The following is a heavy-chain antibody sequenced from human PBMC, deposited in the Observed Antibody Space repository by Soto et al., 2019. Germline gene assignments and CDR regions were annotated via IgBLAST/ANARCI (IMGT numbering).Heavy chain of an antibody. CDR2: ISYDGSNK. V-gene: IGHV3-30-3*01. CDR1: GFTFSSYA. CDR3: ARDYVDYAGYFDY. D-gene: IGHD4-17*01. J-gene: IGHJ4*02. Sequence: QVQLVESGGGVVQPGRSLRLSCAASGFTFSSYAMHWVRQAPGTGLEWVAVISYDGSNKYYADSVKGRFTISRDNSKNTLYLQMNSLRAEDTAVYYCARDYVDYAGYFDYCGQGTLVTVSS.